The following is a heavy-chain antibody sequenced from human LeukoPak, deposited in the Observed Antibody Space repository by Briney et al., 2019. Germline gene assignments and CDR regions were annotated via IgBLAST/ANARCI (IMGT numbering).Heavy chain of an antibody. J-gene: IGHJ5*02. CDR3: AKGASSGWLLYWFDP. V-gene: IGHV3-23*01. CDR1: GFTFSDYA. D-gene: IGHD6-19*01. CDR2: ISGSGAST. Sequence: GGSLRLSCAASGFTFSDYAMTWVRQAPGKGLQWVSGISGSGASTYYGDSVKGRFTISRDNSKNTLYLQIDSLRVEDTAVYHCAKGASSGWLLYWFDPWGQGTLVTVSS.